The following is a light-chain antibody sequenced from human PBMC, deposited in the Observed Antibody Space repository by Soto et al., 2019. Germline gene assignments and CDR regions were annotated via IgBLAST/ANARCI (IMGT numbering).Light chain of an antibody. CDR3: QQYNSYSGT. J-gene: IGKJ1*01. CDR2: DAS. CDR1: QSISSW. Sequence: GDRVTITCRASQSISSWLAWYQQKPGKAPKLLIYDASSLESGVPSRFSGSGSGTDFTLTISSLQPDDFATYYCQQYNSYSGTFDQGTKVEIK. V-gene: IGKV1-5*01.